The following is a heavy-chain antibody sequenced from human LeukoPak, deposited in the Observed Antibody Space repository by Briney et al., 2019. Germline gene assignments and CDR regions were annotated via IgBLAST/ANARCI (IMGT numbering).Heavy chain of an antibody. J-gene: IGHJ4*02. CDR3: ARDRIAVAGYFDY. CDR2: INHSGST. D-gene: IGHD6-19*01. CDR1: GGSFSGYY. V-gene: IGHV4-34*01. Sequence: SETLSLTCAVYGGSFSGYYWSWIRQPPGKGLEWIGEINHSGSTNYNPSLKSRVTISVDTSKNQFSLKLSSVTAADTAVYYCARDRIAVAGYFDYWGQGTLVTVSS.